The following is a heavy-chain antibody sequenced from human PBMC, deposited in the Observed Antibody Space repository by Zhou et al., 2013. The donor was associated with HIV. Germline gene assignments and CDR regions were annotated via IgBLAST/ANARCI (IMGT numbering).Heavy chain of an antibody. CDR2: VNPENGET. V-gene: IGHV1-69-2*01. CDR3: ATVGSGYDLRGFDH. CDR1: GYSFSDYY. D-gene: IGHD5-12*01. J-gene: IGHJ4*02. Sequence: EVQLIQSGAEVKKPGATVKISCKGSGYSFSDYYMHWVQQVPGKGLEWMGLVNPENGETTYTENFQGRVTITADTSTDTAYMEVSSLRSEDTALYYCATVGSGYDLRGFDHWGQGTLVTVSS.